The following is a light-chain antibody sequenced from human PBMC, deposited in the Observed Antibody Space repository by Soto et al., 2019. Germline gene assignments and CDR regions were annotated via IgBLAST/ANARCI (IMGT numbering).Light chain of an antibody. Sequence: DIQMTQSPSSLSASVGDRVTITCRASQGISNYLAWYQQKPGKVPKLLLYAASTLQSEVPSRFSGSGSGTDFTLTISSLQPEDVATYYCQKYNSALGWTFGQGTKVEIK. J-gene: IGKJ1*01. CDR2: AAS. CDR1: QGISNY. V-gene: IGKV1-27*01. CDR3: QKYNSALGWT.